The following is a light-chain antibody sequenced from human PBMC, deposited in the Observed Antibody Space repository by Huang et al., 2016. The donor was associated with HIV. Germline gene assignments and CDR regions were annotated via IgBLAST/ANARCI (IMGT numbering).Light chain of an antibody. V-gene: IGKV4-1*01. CDR2: WAS. J-gene: IGKJ3*01. Sequence: DIVMTQSPDSLAVSLGARATIKCKSSQSLLYNSNKKNYLALYQQKPGQPPKKLIYWASIRESGVPDRFSGSGAGTYFSLPLSSLQAEDVAVYYCHQYFPTPPTFGPGTKVEIK. CDR1: QSLLYNSNKKNY. CDR3: HQYFPTPPT.